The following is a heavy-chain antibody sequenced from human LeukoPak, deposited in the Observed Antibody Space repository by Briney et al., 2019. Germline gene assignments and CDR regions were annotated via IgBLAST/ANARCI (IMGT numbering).Heavy chain of an antibody. J-gene: IGHJ5*02. CDR3: ARGGVVVPAPSWFDP. CDR1: GYTFTSYD. Sequence: ASVKVSCKASGYTFTSYDINWVRQATGQGLEWMGWMNPNSGNTGYAQKFQGRLTMTGNTSISTAYMELSGLRSEDTAVYYCARGGVVVPAPSWFDPWGQGTLVTVSS. CDR2: MNPNSGNT. V-gene: IGHV1-8*01. D-gene: IGHD2-2*01.